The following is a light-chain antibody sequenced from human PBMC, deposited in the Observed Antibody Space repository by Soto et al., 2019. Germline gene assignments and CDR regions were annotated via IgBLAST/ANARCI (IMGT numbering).Light chain of an antibody. J-gene: IGKJ2*01. CDR2: DAV. V-gene: IGKV3-20*01. CDR1: QSVTGTN. CDR3: HQYGSSLGT. Sequence: IVLTQSPVTLSLSPGEGATLSCRASQSVTGTNLAWYQQRAGQAPRLLIYDAVRRAPGIPYRFSGSGSGTDFTLTISRLEPEDFAVYYCHQYGSSLGTFGQGTKVEI.